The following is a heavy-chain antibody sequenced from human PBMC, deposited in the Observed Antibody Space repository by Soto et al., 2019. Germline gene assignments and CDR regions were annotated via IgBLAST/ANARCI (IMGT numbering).Heavy chain of an antibody. CDR2: IYYSGST. Sequence: SETLSLTCTVSGGSISSYYWSWIRQPPGKGLEWIGYIYYSGSTNYNPSLKSRVTISVDTSKNQFSLKLSSVTAADTAVYYCARRNSKMTTVPLDAFDIWGQGTMVTVSS. D-gene: IGHD4-17*01. CDR3: ARRNSKMTTVPLDAFDI. V-gene: IGHV4-59*08. CDR1: GGSISSYY. J-gene: IGHJ3*02.